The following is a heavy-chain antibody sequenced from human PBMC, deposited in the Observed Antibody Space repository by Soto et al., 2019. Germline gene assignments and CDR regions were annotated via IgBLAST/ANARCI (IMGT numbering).Heavy chain of an antibody. D-gene: IGHD3-22*01. CDR1: GFTFSSYG. V-gene: IGHV3-33*01. Sequence: PGGSLRLSCAASGFTFSSYGMHWVRQAPGKGLEWVAVIWYDGSNKYYADSVKGRFTISRDNSKSTLYLQMNSLRAEDTAVYYCARDYYDSSGPFDIWGQGTMVTVS. J-gene: IGHJ3*02. CDR2: IWYDGSNK. CDR3: ARDYYDSSGPFDI.